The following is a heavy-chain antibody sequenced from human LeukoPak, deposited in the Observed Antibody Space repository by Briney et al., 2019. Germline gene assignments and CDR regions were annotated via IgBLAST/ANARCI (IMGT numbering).Heavy chain of an antibody. CDR2: IIPILGIA. CDR1: GYTFTGYD. Sequence: SVKVSCKASGYTFTGYDINWVRQATGQGLEWMGRIIPILGIANYAQKFQGRVTITADKSTSTAYMELSSLRSEDTAVYYCAAHEDGFDYWGQGTLVTVSS. CDR3: AAHEDGFDY. V-gene: IGHV1-69*04. J-gene: IGHJ4*02.